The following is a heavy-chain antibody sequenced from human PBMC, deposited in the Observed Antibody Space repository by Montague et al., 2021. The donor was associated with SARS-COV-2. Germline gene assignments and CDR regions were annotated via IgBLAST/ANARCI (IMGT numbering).Heavy chain of an antibody. Sequence: SLRLSCAASGFTFSLYSMHWVRQAPGKGLERVAVISYDGNNKYYADSVRGRFTVSRDNSKNTLHLQMSSLRAEDTAVYYCARVFSGTYLDYFDYWGQGSLVTVSS. J-gene: IGHJ4*02. D-gene: IGHD1-26*01. V-gene: IGHV3-30-3*01. CDR1: GFTFSLYS. CDR2: ISYDGNNK. CDR3: ARVFSGTYLDYFDY.